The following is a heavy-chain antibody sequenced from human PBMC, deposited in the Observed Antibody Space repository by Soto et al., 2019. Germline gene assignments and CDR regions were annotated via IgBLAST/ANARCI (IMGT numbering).Heavy chain of an antibody. CDR1: GFTVSSNY. V-gene: IGHV3-53*01. D-gene: IGHD5-18*01. J-gene: IGHJ4*02. CDR2: IYSSGST. CDR3: ARENSYPYFDF. Sequence: GGSLRLSCAASGFTVSSNYMSWVRQAPGKGLQWVSVIYSSGSTYYEDSVKGRFTISRDNPKNTLYLQMNSLRVEDTAVYYCARENSYPYFDFWGQGTQVTVSS.